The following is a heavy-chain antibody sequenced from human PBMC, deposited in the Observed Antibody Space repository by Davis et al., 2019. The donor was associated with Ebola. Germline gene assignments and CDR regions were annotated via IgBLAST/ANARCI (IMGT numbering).Heavy chain of an antibody. J-gene: IGHJ6*02. CDR1: GCTFSSYA. CDR3: ARDIVATITRFYYYYGMDV. CDR2: IIPIFGTA. Sequence: SVKVSCKASGCTFSSYAISWVRQAPGQGLEWMGWIIPIFGTANYAQKFQGRVTITADESTSTAYMELSSLRSEDTAVYYCARDIVATITRFYYYYGMDVWGQGTTVTVSS. D-gene: IGHD5-12*01. V-gene: IGHV1-69*13.